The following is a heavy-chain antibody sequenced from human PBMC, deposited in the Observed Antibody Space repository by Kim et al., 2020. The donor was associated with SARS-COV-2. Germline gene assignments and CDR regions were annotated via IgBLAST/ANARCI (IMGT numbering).Heavy chain of an antibody. CDR3: ARDRDSYGYEEYFDY. J-gene: IGHJ4*02. Sequence: GGSLRLSCAASGFTFSSYAMHWVRQAPGKGLEWVAVISYDGSNKYYADSVKGRFTISRDNSKNTLYLQMNSLGAEDTAVYYCARDRDSYGYEEYFDYWGQGTLVTVSS. D-gene: IGHD5-18*01. CDR2: ISYDGSNK. CDR1: GFTFSSYA. V-gene: IGHV3-30*04.